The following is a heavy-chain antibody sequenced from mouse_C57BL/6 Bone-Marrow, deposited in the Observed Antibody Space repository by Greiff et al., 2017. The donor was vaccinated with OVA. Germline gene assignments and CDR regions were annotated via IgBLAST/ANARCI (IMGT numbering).Heavy chain of an antibody. CDR2: ISYDGSN. J-gene: IGHJ2*01. CDR3: ARKEAYDYDF. D-gene: IGHD2-4*01. Sequence: EVQLVESGPGLVKPSQSLSLTCSVTGYSITSGYYWNWIRQFPGNKLEWMGYISYDGSNNYNPSLKNRISITRDTSKNQFFLKLNSVTTEDTATYYCARKEAYDYDFWGQGTTLTVSS. V-gene: IGHV3-6*01. CDR1: GYSITSGYY.